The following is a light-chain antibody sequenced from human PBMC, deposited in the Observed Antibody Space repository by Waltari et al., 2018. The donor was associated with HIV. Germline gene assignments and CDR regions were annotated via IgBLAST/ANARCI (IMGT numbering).Light chain of an antibody. CDR3: SSYTSSTTLL. CDR2: EVN. J-gene: IGLJ2*01. V-gene: IGLV2-14*01. CDR1: SSDVGSYDY. Sequence: QSALTQPASVSGSPGQSITISCTGSSSDVGSYDYVYWYQQHPGKAPKLMIYEVNNRPSGVSNRFSGSKSGNTASLTISGLQAEDEAEYYCSSYTSSTTLLFGGGTKVTVL.